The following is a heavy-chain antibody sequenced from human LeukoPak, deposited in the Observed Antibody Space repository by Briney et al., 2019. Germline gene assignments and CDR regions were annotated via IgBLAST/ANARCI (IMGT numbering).Heavy chain of an antibody. CDR1: GGSFSGYY. V-gene: IGHV4-59*01. CDR3: ARDEREGRRFDP. Sequence: SETLSLTCAVYGGSFSGYYWSWIRQPPGKGLEWIGYIYYSGSTNYNPSLKSRVTISVDTSKNQFSLKLSSVTAADTAVYYCARDEREGRRFDPWGQGTLVTVSS. D-gene: IGHD1-26*01. J-gene: IGHJ5*02. CDR2: IYYSGST.